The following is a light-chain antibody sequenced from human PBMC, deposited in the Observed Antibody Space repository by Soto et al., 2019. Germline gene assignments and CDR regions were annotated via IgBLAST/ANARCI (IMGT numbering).Light chain of an antibody. CDR1: KTISTY. CDR2: AAS. J-gene: IGKJ4*01. Sequence: DIQMTQSPFSLSASVGDRVTITCRASKTISTYLNWYQQKPGKAPKLLIYAASNLQSGVPSRFSGSGSGTDFTLTISSLQPEDFASYYCQQSYSTPFTFGGGTKVEIK. CDR3: QQSYSTPFT. V-gene: IGKV1-39*01.